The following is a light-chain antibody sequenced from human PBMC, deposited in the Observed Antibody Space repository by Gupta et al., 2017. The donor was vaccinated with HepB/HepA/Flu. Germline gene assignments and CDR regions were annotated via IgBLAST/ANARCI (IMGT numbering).Light chain of an antibody. J-gene: IGKJ1*01. CDR1: QSVTTN. Sequence: EIVMTQFPATLSVSPGGRVTLSCRASQSVTTNLAWYQQRPGQAPRLLMYGASTRATGIPARFSGSGSGTDFTLTISSLQSADFALYYCQQDHDWPLTFGQGSKVGVK. CDR2: GAS. V-gene: IGKV3-15*01. CDR3: QQDHDWPLT.